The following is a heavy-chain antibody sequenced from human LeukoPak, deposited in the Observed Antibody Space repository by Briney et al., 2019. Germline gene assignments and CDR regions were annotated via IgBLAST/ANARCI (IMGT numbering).Heavy chain of an antibody. V-gene: IGHV4-39*07. CDR1: GGSISSSSYY. CDR3: ARGGEGYGSGSYAYAT. J-gene: IGHJ1*01. Sequence: SETLSLTCTVSGGSISSSSYYWGWIRQPPGKGLEWIGSIYYSGSTYYNPSLKSRVTISVDTSKNQFSLKLSSVTAADTAVYYCARGGEGYGSGSYAYATWGQGTLVTVSS. D-gene: IGHD3-10*01. CDR2: IYYSGST.